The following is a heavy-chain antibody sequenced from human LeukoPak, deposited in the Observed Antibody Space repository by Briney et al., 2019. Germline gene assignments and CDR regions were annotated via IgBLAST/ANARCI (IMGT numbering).Heavy chain of an antibody. CDR3: SEGYFEPFDH. J-gene: IGHJ4*02. V-gene: IGHV4-61*03. D-gene: IGHD2/OR15-2a*01. CDR2: LSYTRKT. CDR1: RGSISSGIYY. Sequence: PSETLSLTCTVSRGSISSGIYYWSWIRQRPGKGLEWIGCLSYTRKTDYNPSLKSRVSISLGSSNNHFSLKLTSVTAADTAVYYCSEGYFEPFDHWGQGILVTVSS.